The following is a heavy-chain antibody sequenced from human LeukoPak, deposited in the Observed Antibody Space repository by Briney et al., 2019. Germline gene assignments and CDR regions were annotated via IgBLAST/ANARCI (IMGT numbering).Heavy chain of an antibody. CDR2: MNPNSCNT. Sequence: GASVTVSFKASGYTFTSYDINWVRQAPGQGVEWMGWMNPNSCNTGYSHKFQGRVTMPMNTSISTAYMQLSSLRSEDTAVYYCARGHHYYDPSGYDAFDIWVQGTMVTVSS. V-gene: IGHV1-8*01. CDR1: GYTFTSYD. D-gene: IGHD3-22*01. CDR3: ARGHHYYDPSGYDAFDI. J-gene: IGHJ3*02.